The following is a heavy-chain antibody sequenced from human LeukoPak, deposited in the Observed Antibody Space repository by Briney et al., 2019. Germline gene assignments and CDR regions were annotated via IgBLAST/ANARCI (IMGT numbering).Heavy chain of an antibody. V-gene: IGHV1-46*01. CDR1: GYTFTGYY. J-gene: IGHJ4*02. CDR2: INPSGGTT. D-gene: IGHD6-19*01. CDR3: ARDRETYSSGSSLDY. Sequence: GASVKVSCKASGYTFTGYYIHWVRQAPGQGLEYMGVINPSGGTTRYAQKFQGRVTMTRDTSTSTVYMELSSLRSEDTAVYYCARDRETYSSGSSLDYWGLGTLVTVSS.